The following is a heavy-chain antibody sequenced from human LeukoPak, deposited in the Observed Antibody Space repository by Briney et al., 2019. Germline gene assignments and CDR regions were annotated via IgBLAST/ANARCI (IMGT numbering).Heavy chain of an antibody. J-gene: IGHJ1*01. D-gene: IGHD3-22*01. V-gene: IGHV1-69*13. CDR1: GGTFSSYA. CDR2: IIPIFGTA. CDR3: ARPLWGSGYYALQH. Sequence: ASVKVSCKASGGTFSSYAISWVRQAPGQGLEWMGGIIPIFGTANYAQKFQGRVTITADESTGTAYMELSSLRSEDTAVYYCARPLWGSGYYALQHWGQGTLVTVSS.